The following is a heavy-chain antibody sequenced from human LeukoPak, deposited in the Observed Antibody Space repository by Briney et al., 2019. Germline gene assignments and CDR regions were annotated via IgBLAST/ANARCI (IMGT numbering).Heavy chain of an antibody. CDR1: GYTFTGYY. CDR2: INPNNGGT. Sequence: ASVKVSCKASGYTFTGYYIHWVRQAPGQGLEWMGWINPNNGGTNYAQNFRGRVTMTRDTSISTAYMELTSLRSDDTAVYYCARVAAMAGIGWGDFDYWGQGTLVTVSS. V-gene: IGHV1-2*02. CDR3: ARVAAMAGIGWGDFDY. J-gene: IGHJ4*02. D-gene: IGHD6-19*01.